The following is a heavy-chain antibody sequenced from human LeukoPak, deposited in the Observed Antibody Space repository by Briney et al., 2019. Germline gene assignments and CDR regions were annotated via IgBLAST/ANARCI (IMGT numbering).Heavy chain of an antibody. Sequence: GGSLRLSCAASGFTFSSYGMHRVRQAPGKGLEWVAVISYDGSNKYYADSVKGRFTISRDNSKNTLYLQMNSLRAEDTAVYYCAKDSGNWFDPWGQGTLVTVSS. CDR2: ISYDGSNK. D-gene: IGHD3-10*01. J-gene: IGHJ5*02. CDR3: AKDSGNWFDP. CDR1: GFTFSSYG. V-gene: IGHV3-30*18.